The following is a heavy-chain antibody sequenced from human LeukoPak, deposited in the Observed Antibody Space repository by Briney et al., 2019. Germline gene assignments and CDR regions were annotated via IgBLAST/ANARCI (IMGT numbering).Heavy chain of an antibody. CDR2: IYYSGST. CDR3: ARDTYWSDSSGYRHWYFDL. CDR1: GRSISTYY. D-gene: IGHD3-22*01. V-gene: IGHV4-59*01. Sequence: SETLSLTCTVSGRSISTYYWSWVRQPPGKGLEWIGYIYYSGSTNYSPSLKSRVTISVDTSKNQFSLKLSPVTAADTAVYYCARDTYWSDSSGYRHWYFDLWGRGTLVTVSS. J-gene: IGHJ2*01.